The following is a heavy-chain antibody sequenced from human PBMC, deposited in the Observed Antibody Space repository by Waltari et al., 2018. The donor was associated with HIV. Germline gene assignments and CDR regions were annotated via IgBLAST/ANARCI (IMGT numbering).Heavy chain of an antibody. Sequence: QVQLQESGPGLVKPSETLSLTCTVSGGSISSYYWSWIRQPPGKGLEWIGYIYYSGSTNYNPSLKSRVTISVDTSKNQFSLKLSSVTAADTAVYYCARGGRIVGAISFDYWGQGTLVTVSS. J-gene: IGHJ4*02. CDR2: IYYSGST. D-gene: IGHD1-26*01. CDR3: ARGGRIVGAISFDY. V-gene: IGHV4-59*01. CDR1: GGSISSYY.